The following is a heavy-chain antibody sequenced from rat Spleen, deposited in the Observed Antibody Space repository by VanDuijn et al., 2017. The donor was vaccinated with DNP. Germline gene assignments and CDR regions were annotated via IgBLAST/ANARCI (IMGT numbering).Heavy chain of an antibody. CDR2: ISNTGDNT. CDR1: GFIFSNYW. CDR3: ARLGTQGFTY. J-gene: IGHJ3*01. D-gene: IGHD1-5*01. V-gene: IGHV5-31*01. Sequence: EVQLVESGGGPVQPGRSLKLSCVASGFIFSNYWMTWIRQAPGKGLEWVASISNTGDNTYYSDSVKGRFSLSRDNAKSTLYLQVNSVTTEDTATYYCARLGTQGFTYWGQGTLVTVSS.